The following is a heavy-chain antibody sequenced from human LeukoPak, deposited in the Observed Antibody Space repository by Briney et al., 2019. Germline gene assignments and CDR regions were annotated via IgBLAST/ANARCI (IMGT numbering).Heavy chain of an antibody. Sequence: SEALSLTCTVSGYSISSGYYWGWIRQPPGKGLEWIGSIYHSGSTYYNPSLKSRVTISVDTSKNQFSLKLSSVTAADTAVYYCARGEGRYAPPGYWGQGTLVTVSS. CDR2: IYHSGST. CDR3: ARGEGRYAPPGY. D-gene: IGHD5-12*01. J-gene: IGHJ4*02. V-gene: IGHV4-38-2*02. CDR1: GYSISSGYY.